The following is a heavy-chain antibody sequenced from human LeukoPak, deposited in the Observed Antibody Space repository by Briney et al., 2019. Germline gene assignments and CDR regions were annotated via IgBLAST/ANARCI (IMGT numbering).Heavy chain of an antibody. D-gene: IGHD7-27*01. V-gene: IGHV1-8*01. CDR1: GYNFISYD. J-gene: IGHJ4*02. CDR2: MDTNSDNT. CDR3: MSTSNWGSVIFDY. Sequence: ASVKVSCKASGYNFISYDIHWVRQATGQGLEWMGWMDTNSDNTVYAEKFQGRVTMTRDTSISTAYMELRGLRSEDTAVYYCMSTSNWGSVIFDYWVQGALVTVSS.